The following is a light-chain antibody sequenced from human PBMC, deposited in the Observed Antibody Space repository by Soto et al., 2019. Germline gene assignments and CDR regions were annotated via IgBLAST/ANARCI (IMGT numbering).Light chain of an antibody. CDR1: SSNIGSNA. J-gene: IGLJ1*01. V-gene: IGLV1-44*01. Sequence: QSVLTQPPSASGTPGQRVTMSCSGSSSNIGSNAVNWYQQLPGTAPKLLIYSNNQRPSGVPDRFSGSKSGTSASLAIRGLQSGDEADYYCAAWVDSLNGHVFGTGTKLTVL. CDR3: AAWVDSLNGHV. CDR2: SNN.